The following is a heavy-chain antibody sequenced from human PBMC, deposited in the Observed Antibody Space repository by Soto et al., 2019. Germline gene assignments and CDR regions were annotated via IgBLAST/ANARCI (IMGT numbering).Heavy chain of an antibody. CDR2: MNPNSGNT. V-gene: IGHV1-8*01. CDR3: ARTKKGYDFWSGYYYYYYYMDV. J-gene: IGHJ6*03. Sequence: QVQLVQSGAEVEKPGASVKVSCKASGYTFTSYDINWVRQATGQGLEWMGWMNPNSGNTGYAQKFQGRVTMTRNTSISTAYMELSSLRSEDTAVYYCARTKKGYDFWSGYYYYYYYMDVWGKGTTVTVSS. D-gene: IGHD3-3*01. CDR1: GYTFTSYD.